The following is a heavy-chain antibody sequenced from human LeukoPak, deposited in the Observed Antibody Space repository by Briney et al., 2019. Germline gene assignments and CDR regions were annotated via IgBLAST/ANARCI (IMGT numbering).Heavy chain of an antibody. CDR3: VCGKDTFDY. V-gene: IGHV3-7*01. CDR1: GVTFSSYW. J-gene: IGHJ4*02. CDR2: IKQDGREN. Sequence: GGSLRLSCAASGVTFSSYWMTWVRQAPGKGLEWVANIKQDGRENYYVDSVKGRFTISRDNAKNSLYLQMDSLRAEDTAVYYCVCGKDTFDYWGQGTLVTVSS.